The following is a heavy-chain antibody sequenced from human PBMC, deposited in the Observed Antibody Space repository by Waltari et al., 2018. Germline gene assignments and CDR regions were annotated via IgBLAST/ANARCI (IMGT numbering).Heavy chain of an antibody. CDR1: SDSISTYY. J-gene: IGHJ6*03. V-gene: IGHV4-4*07. Sequence: QVQLQESGPGLVKPSETLSLTCTVPSDSISTYYWTWIRPSAGKGLKGLGRFYAGGGTKYNPSLNSRVTMSVDTSKNQFSLKLTSVTAADSAVYYCARGTYYYDTSGYSDGNHYYIDVWGKGTSVTVSS. CDR2: FYAGGGT. CDR3: ARGTYYYDTSGYSDGNHYYIDV. D-gene: IGHD3-22*01.